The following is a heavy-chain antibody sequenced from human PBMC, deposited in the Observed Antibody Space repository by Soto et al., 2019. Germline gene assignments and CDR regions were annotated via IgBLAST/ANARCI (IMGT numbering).Heavy chain of an antibody. Sequence: SETLSLTCTVSGGSITDYYWSWIRQPPGKALEWIGYGYHSVSIHYNPSLKTRVTISVDTSENQFSLRLSSVTAADTAVYYCARAFAGFGAYWYFDLWGRGTLDTVSS. D-gene: IGHD3-16*01. CDR3: ARAFAGFGAYWYFDL. CDR2: GYHSVSI. J-gene: IGHJ2*01. CDR1: GGSITDYY. V-gene: IGHV4-59*01.